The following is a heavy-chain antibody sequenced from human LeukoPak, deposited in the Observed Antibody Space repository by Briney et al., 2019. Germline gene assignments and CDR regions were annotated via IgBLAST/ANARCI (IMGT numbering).Heavy chain of an antibody. D-gene: IGHD2-15*01. Sequence: SETLSLTCTVSGGSISSGSYYWSWIRQPAGKGLEWIGRIYTSGSTNYNSSLKSRVTISVDTSKNQFSLKLSSVTAADTAVYYCAGLGYCSGGSCYVDYWGQGTLVTVSS. CDR1: GGSISSGSYY. CDR2: IYTSGST. CDR3: AGLGYCSGGSCYVDY. V-gene: IGHV4-61*02. J-gene: IGHJ4*02.